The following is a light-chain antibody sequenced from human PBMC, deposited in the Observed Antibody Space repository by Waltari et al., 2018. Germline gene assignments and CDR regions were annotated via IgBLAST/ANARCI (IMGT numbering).Light chain of an antibody. CDR2: YHD. V-gene: IGLV3-21*04. CDR3: QVWDSSSDHVV. CDR1: NIGSKS. J-gene: IGLJ2*01. Sequence: SYVLTQPPSVSVAPGKTASITCGGNNIGSKSVHWYQRKAGQAPELVIFYHDDRPSGSHGRFSGSNSGNTATLTISRVEAGDEADYYCQVWDSSSDHVVFGGGTKLTVL.